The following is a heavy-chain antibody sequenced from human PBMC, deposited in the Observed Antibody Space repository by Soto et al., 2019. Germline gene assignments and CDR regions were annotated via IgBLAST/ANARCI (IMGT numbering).Heavy chain of an antibody. Sequence: GGSQRLSCAASGFTFSSYAMSWVRQAPGKGLEWVSAISGSGGSTYYADSVKGRFTISRDNSKNTLYLQMNSLRAEDTAVYYCANEVVVAATRAEYFQHWGQGTLVTVSS. CDR2: ISGSGGST. CDR1: GFTFSSYA. CDR3: ANEVVVAATRAEYFQH. V-gene: IGHV3-23*01. J-gene: IGHJ1*01. D-gene: IGHD2-15*01.